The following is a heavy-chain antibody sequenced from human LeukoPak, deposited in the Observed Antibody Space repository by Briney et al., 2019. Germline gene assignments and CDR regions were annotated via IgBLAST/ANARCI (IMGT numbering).Heavy chain of an antibody. CDR3: ARAELYCSNTSCYTLRWGDI. J-gene: IGHJ3*02. CDR1: GYTFTSYG. Sequence: ASVKVSCKASGYTFTSYGISWVRQAPGQGLEWMGWISAYNGNTNYAQKLQGRVTMTTDTSTSTAYMELRSLRSDDTAVYYCARAELYCSNTSCYTLRWGDIWGQGTMVTVSS. CDR2: ISAYNGNT. D-gene: IGHD2-2*02. V-gene: IGHV1-18*01.